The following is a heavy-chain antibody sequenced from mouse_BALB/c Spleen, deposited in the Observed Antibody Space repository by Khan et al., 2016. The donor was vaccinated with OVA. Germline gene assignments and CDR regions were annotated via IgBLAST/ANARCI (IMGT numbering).Heavy chain of an antibody. Sequence: VQLEESGGDLVRPGGSLKLSCTASGFTFTAYGMSWVRQSPDKRLEWVATINSDGYNTYYPDSLKGRFIITRDNSKNTLYLHMRSLKSEDTAMYYCASHLSDSFAYWGQGTLVTVSA. CDR2: INSDGYNT. CDR3: ASHLSDSFAY. D-gene: IGHD1-3*01. J-gene: IGHJ3*01. CDR1: GFTFTAYG. V-gene: IGHV5-6*01.